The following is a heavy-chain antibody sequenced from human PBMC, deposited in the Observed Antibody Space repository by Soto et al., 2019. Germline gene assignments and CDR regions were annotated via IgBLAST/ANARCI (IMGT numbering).Heavy chain of an antibody. CDR1: GFTFTTYW. D-gene: IGHD6-19*01. CDR2: IDTYGSAT. CDR3: ARVLKSSGWDNDVFDI. V-gene: IGHV3-74*01. J-gene: IGHJ3*02. Sequence: GGSLRLSCAASGFTFTTYWMTWVRQAPGKGLVWVARIDTYGSATRYADSVKGRFTISRDNAKNTLYLQMNTLRAEDTAVYYCARVLKSSGWDNDVFDIWGQGTMVTVSS.